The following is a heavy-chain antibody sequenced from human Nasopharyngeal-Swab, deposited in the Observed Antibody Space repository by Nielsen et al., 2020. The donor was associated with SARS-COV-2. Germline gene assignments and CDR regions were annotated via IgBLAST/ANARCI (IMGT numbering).Heavy chain of an antibody. V-gene: IGHV3-33*01. CDR2: IWYDGSNK. CDR3: ARAWGTMGPAFDY. Sequence: GESLKISCAASGFTFSSYGIHWVRQAPGKGLEWVAVIWYDGSNKYYADSVKGRFTISRDNSKNTLYLQMNSLRAEDTAVYYCARAWGTMGPAFDYWGQGTLVTVSS. J-gene: IGHJ4*02. D-gene: IGHD3-10*01. CDR1: GFTFSSYG.